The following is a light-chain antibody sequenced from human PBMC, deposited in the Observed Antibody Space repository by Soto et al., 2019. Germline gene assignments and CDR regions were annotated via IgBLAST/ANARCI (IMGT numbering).Light chain of an antibody. V-gene: IGKV1-8*01. CDR3: QQYYSYPYT. Sequence: AIRMTQSPSSFSSSTRDRVTITCRASQGISSYLAWYQQKPGKAPKLLIYAASTLQSGVPSRFSGSGSGTDFTLTISCLQSEDFATYYSQQYYSYPYTFGQGTKVDIK. CDR1: QGISSY. J-gene: IGKJ2*01. CDR2: AAS.